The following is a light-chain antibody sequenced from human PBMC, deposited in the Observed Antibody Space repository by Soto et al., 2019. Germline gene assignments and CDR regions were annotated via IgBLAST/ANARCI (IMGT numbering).Light chain of an antibody. CDR1: QGIRND. CDR2: AAS. Sequence: AIQMTQSPSSLSASVGDRVTITCRASQGIRNDLGWYQQKPGKAPKLLIYAASSLQSGVPSRFSGSGSGTEFTLTISSLQPEDFATYYCQQSYSIPPITFGQGTRLEIK. V-gene: IGKV1-6*01. J-gene: IGKJ5*01. CDR3: QQSYSIPPIT.